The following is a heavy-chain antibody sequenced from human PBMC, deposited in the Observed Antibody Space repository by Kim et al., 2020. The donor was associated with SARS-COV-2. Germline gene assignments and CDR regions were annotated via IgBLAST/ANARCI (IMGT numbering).Heavy chain of an antibody. CDR1: GYTFTSYA. CDR2: INAGNGNT. Sequence: ASVKVSCKASGYTFTSYAMHWVRQAPGQRLEWMGWINAGNGNTKYSQKFQGRVTITRDTSASTAYMELSSLRSEDTAVYYCARDFAVVTAIEYFQHWGQGTLGHRLL. J-gene: IGHJ1*01. V-gene: IGHV1-3*01. D-gene: IGHD2-21*02. CDR3: ARDFAVVTAIEYFQH.